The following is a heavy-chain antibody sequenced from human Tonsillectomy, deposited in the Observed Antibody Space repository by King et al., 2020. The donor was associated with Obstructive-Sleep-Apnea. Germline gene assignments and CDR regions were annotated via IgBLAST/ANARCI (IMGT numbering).Heavy chain of an antibody. CDR3: ASDRDYGDLKYYFDY. J-gene: IGHJ4*02. V-gene: IGHV1-2*02. CDR1: GYTFTGYY. Sequence: QLVQSGAEVQKPGASVKVSCKASGYTFTGYYMHWVRQAPGQGLEWMGWINPNSGGTNDAQKFTGRVTMTRETSISTAYMWLSRLRSDDTAVDYCASDRDYGDLKYYFDYWGQGTLVTVSS. D-gene: IGHD4-17*01. CDR2: INPNSGGT.